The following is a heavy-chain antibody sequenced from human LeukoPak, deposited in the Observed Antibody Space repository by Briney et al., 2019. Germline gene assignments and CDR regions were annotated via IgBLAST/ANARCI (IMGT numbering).Heavy chain of an antibody. CDR1: GYTFTNYH. CDR2: INPSGGST. V-gene: IGHV1-46*01. Sequence: ASVKVSCKSSGYTFTNYHMHWVRQAPGQGLEWMGTINPSGGSTSYAQSFQGRVTMTRDTSTSTVYMELSSLRSEDTAVYYCARDAIENYDFWSGSYYYFDYWGQGTLVTVSS. CDR3: ARDAIENYDFWSGSYYYFDY. J-gene: IGHJ4*02. D-gene: IGHD3-3*01.